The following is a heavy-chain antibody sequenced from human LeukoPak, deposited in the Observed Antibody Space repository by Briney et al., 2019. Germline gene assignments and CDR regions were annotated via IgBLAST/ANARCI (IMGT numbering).Heavy chain of an antibody. CDR1: GGSISSSSYY. V-gene: IGHV4-39*02. CDR2: IYYSGST. CDR3: ARDGAVTTYLDY. D-gene: IGHD4-17*01. J-gene: IGHJ4*02. Sequence: SETLSLTCTVSGGSISSSSYYWGWIRQPPGKGLEWIGSIYYSGSTYYNPSLKSRVTISVDTSKNQFSLKLSSVTAADTAVYYCARDGAVTTYLDYWGQGTLVTVSS.